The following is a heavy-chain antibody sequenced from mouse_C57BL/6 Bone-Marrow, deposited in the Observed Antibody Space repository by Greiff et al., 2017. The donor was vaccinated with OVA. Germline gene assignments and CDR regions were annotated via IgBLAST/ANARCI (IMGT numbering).Heavy chain of an antibody. J-gene: IGHJ2*01. D-gene: IGHD2-1*01. Sequence: VKLQESGAELARPGASVKMSCKASGYTFTSYTMHWVKQRPGQGLEWIGYINPSSGYTKYNQKFKDKATLTAAKSSSTAYTPLRSLTSEDSAVYYCASLYYCHHWRQGTTLTLLS. CDR3: ASLYYCHH. V-gene: IGHV1-4*01. CDR2: INPSSGYT. CDR1: GYTFTSYT.